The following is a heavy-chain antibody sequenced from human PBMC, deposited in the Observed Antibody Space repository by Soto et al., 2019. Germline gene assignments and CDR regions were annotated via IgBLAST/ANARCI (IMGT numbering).Heavy chain of an antibody. V-gene: IGHV5-51*01. D-gene: IGHD6-6*01. CDR3: AIPAPLRAAHDACDI. CDR2: IYPGDSDT. J-gene: IGHJ3*02. Sequence: PGASLKISSKGSGYSFTSYWIGWVRQMPGKGLEWMGIIYPGDSDTRYSPSFQGQVTSSADKSISTAYLQWSSLKASDTAMYYCAIPAPLRAAHDACDIWGQGTRVTVAS. CDR1: GYSFTSYW.